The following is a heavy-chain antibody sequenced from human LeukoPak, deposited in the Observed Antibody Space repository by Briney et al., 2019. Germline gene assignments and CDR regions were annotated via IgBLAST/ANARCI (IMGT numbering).Heavy chain of an antibody. D-gene: IGHD3-10*01. CDR2: ISSSSNYI. CDR1: GFTFSSYS. Sequence: GGSLRLSCAASGFTFSSYSMNWVRQAPGKGLEWVSSISSSSNYIYYADSVKGRFTISRDNAKNSLYLQMNSLRAEDTAVYYCARDGASYYGSGSYDYWGQGTLVTVSS. V-gene: IGHV3-21*01. CDR3: ARDGASYYGSGSYDY. J-gene: IGHJ4*02.